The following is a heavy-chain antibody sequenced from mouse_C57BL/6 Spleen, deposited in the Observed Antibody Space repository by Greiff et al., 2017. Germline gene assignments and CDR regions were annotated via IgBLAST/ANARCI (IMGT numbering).Heavy chain of an antibody. D-gene: IGHD1-1*01. Sequence: EVQLVESGPGLVKPSQSLSLTCSVTGYSITSGYYWNWIRQFPGNKLEWMGYISYDGSNNYNPSLKNRISITRDTSKNQFFLKLNSVTTEDTATYYCARDSNYGSSYGFAYWGQGTLVTVSA. CDR2: ISYDGSN. CDR1: GYSITSGYY. V-gene: IGHV3-6*01. J-gene: IGHJ3*01. CDR3: ARDSNYGSSYGFAY.